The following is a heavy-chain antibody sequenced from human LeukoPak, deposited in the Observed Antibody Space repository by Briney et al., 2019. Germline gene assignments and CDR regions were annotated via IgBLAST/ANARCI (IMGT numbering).Heavy chain of an antibody. V-gene: IGHV3-7*03. Sequence: PGGSLRLSCAAPGFSFSGYWMTWVRQAPGKGLEWVANIKEDGSEKYYVDSEKGRFNISRDNAKNSLYLQMNSLTAEDTALYYCARGGYYPDVWGKGTTVTVSS. D-gene: IGHD3-16*01. CDR1: GFSFSGYW. CDR3: ARGGYYPDV. CDR2: IKEDGSEK. J-gene: IGHJ6*04.